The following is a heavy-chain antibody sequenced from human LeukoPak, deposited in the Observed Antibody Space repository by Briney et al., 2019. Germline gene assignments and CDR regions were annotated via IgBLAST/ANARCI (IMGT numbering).Heavy chain of an antibody. CDR3: ARAYLPRSIAVAEYYYYGMDV. CDR1: GFTFSSYT. Sequence: PGGSLRLSCAASGFTFSSYTMNWLRQAPGKGLECVSYINSRGSTISYADSVKGRFTISRDNAKNSLYLQMNSLRAEDTAVYYCARAYLPRSIAVAEYYYYGMDVWGQGTTVTVSS. J-gene: IGHJ6*02. CDR2: INSRGSTI. D-gene: IGHD6-19*01. V-gene: IGHV3-48*01.